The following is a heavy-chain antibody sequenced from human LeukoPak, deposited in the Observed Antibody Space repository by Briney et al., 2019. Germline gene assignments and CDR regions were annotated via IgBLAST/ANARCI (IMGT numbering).Heavy chain of an antibody. CDR3: ARDMSATRYYYYYGMDV. J-gene: IGHJ6*02. Sequence: ASVKVSCKASGGTFSSYAISWVRQAPGQGLEWMGRINPNSGGTNYAQIFQGRVTMTRDTSISTASMELSSLRSDDTAVYYCARDMSATRYYYYYGMDVWGQGTTVTVSS. V-gene: IGHV1-2*06. D-gene: IGHD2-15*01. CDR1: GGTFSSYA. CDR2: INPNSGGT.